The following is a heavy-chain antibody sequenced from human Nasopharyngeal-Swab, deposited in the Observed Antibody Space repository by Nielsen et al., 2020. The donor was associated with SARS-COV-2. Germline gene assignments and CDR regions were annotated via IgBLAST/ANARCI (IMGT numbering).Heavy chain of an antibody. CDR3: ARDGLDYDFWSAYFMDV. D-gene: IGHD3-3*01. CDR1: GFTFNNYN. Sequence: GGSLRLSCAASGFTFNNYNFNWVRQAPGKGLEWVSSISSSSCYIYYADSVKGRFTISRDNAKSSLYLQMNSLRAEDTAVYYCARDGLDYDFWSAYFMDVWGQGTTVTVSS. J-gene: IGHJ6*02. V-gene: IGHV3-21*01. CDR2: ISSSSCYI.